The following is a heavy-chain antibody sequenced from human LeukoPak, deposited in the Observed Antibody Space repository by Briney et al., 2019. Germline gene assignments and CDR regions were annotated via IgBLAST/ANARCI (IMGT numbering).Heavy chain of an antibody. D-gene: IGHD2-21*02. CDR1: GGSISSSTYF. J-gene: IGHJ4*02. V-gene: IGHV4-39*07. Sequence: SETLSLTCTVSGGSISSSTYFWGWIRQPPGKGLEWIGSIYHGGSTYYNPSLRSRVIVSVDTSKNHFSLKMSSVTAADTAVYYCARDLASCAGDCYSDGFDYWGQGTLVTVSS. CDR3: ARDLASCAGDCYSDGFDY. CDR2: IYHGGST.